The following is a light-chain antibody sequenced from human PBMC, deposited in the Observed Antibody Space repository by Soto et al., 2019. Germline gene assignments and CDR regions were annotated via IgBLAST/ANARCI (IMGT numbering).Light chain of an antibody. J-gene: IGLJ1*01. CDR3: NSYTTSSTVV. V-gene: IGLV2-14*03. Sequence: QSVLTQPASVSGSPGQSITISCTGTSSDVGTYKYVSRYQQHPGKAPKLMIYDVSNRPSGVSNRFSGSKSGNTASLTISGLQAADEADYYCNSYTTSSTVVFGTGTKVTVL. CDR1: SSDVGTYKY. CDR2: DVS.